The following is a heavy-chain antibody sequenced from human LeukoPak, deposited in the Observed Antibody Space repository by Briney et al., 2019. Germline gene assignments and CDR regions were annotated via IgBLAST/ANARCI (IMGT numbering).Heavy chain of an antibody. CDR1: GFTFSIYW. V-gene: IGHV3-7*03. D-gene: IGHD3-22*01. J-gene: IGHJ4*02. CDR2: IKQDGSER. Sequence: PGGSLRLSCAASGFTFSIYWMSWVRQAPGKGLEWVANIKQDGSERYYVDSVKGRFTLSRDNAKNSLYLQMNSLRAEDTAVYYCARDRRSYDPQGGFDCWGQGTLVTVSS. CDR3: ARDRRSYDPQGGFDC.